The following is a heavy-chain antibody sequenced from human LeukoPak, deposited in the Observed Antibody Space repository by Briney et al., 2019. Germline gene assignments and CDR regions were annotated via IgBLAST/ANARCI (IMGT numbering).Heavy chain of an antibody. D-gene: IGHD4-11*01. V-gene: IGHV1-46*01. CDR3: ATYSNYPY. CDR1: GYTFTSYY. CDR2: INPSGGST. J-gene: IGHJ4*02. Sequence: ASVKVSCKASGYTFTSYYMHWVRQAPGQGLEWMGIINPSGGSTSYAQKFQGRVTMTRDMSTSTAYMELRSLRSDDTAVYYCATYSNYPYWGQGTLVTVSS.